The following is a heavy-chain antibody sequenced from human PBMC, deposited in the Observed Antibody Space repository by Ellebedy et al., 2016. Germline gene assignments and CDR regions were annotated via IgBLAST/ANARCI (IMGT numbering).Heavy chain of an antibody. CDR3: ASIRHDY. V-gene: IGHV3-23*01. CDR1: GFTFSSYA. J-gene: IGHJ4*02. Sequence: GESLKISXAASGFTFSSYAMSWVRQAPGKGLEWVSAISGSGGSTYYTDSVKGRFTISRDNAKNSLYLQMNSLRAEDTAVYYCASIRHDYWGQGTLVTVSS. CDR2: ISGSGGST.